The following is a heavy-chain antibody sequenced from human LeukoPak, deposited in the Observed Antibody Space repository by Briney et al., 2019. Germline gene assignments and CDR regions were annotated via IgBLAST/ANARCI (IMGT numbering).Heavy chain of an antibody. CDR2: ISGSGGST. V-gene: IGHV3-23*01. CDR1: GFTFTSYA. J-gene: IGHJ4*02. Sequence: PGGSLRLSXAASGFTFTSYAMNWVRQAPGKGLEWVSAISGSGGSTYYADSVKGRFTISRDNSKNTLYLQMNSLRAEDTAVYYCAKGSVWFGESTLDYWGQGTLVTVSS. CDR3: AKGSVWFGESTLDY. D-gene: IGHD3-10*01.